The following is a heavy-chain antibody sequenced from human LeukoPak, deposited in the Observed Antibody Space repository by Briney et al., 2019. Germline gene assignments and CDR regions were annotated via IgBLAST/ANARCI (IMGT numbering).Heavy chain of an antibody. V-gene: IGHV3-48*01. Sequence: GGSLRLSCTASGFTFNGYGMNWVRQAPGKGLEWVSYISSISSTIYYSDSVKGRFTISRDNAKNSLYLQMNSLRAEDTAVYYCAKEAGCSSTSCYLFDYWGQGTLVTVSS. J-gene: IGHJ4*02. D-gene: IGHD2-2*01. CDR1: GFTFNGYG. CDR3: AKEAGCSSTSCYLFDY. CDR2: ISSISSTI.